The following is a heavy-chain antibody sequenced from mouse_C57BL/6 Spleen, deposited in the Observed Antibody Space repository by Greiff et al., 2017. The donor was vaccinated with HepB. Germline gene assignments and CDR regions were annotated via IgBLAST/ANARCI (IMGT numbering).Heavy chain of an antibody. Sequence: EVQLVESGGDLVKPGGSLKLSCAASGFTFSSYGMSWVRQTPDKRLEWVATISSGGSYTYYPDSVKGRFTISRDNAKNTLYLQMSSLKSEDTAMYYCARLGLAYWGQGTLVTVSA. CDR1: GFTFSSYG. CDR2: ISSGGSYT. V-gene: IGHV5-6*01. J-gene: IGHJ3*01. D-gene: IGHD3-1*01. CDR3: ARLGLAY.